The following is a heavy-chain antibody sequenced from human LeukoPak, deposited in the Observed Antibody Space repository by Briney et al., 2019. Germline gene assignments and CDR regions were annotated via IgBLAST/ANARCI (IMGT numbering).Heavy chain of an antibody. CDR2: INPNSGGT. CDR1: GYTFTGYY. V-gene: IGHV1-2*02. D-gene: IGHD5-24*01. CDR3: ARGEDGYNWDAFDI. J-gene: IGHJ3*02. Sequence: ASVKVSCKASGYTFTGYYMHWVRQAPGQGLEWMGWINPNSGGTNYAQKFQGRVTMTRDTSISTAYMELSRLRSDDTAVYYCARGEDGYNWDAFDIWGQGTMVTVSS.